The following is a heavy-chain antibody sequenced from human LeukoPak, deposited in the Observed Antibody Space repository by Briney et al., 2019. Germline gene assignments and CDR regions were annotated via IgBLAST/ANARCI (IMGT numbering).Heavy chain of an antibody. V-gene: IGHV3-23*01. CDR3: AEEVGSTYPTFDY. D-gene: IGHD1-26*01. CDR2: ITGSGGTT. J-gene: IGHJ4*02. Sequence: GRSLRLSCAVSGFTFSDYGMHWVRQAPGKGLEWVSTITGSGGTTYYADSVKGRFTTSRDNSRNTLYLQMNSLRAEDTAVYYCAEEVGSTYPTFDYWGQGTLVTVSS. CDR1: GFTFSDYG.